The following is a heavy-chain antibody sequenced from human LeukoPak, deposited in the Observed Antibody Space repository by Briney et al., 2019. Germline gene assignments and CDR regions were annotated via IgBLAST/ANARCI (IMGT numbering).Heavy chain of an antibody. CDR2: IRYDGSNK. J-gene: IGHJ4*02. V-gene: IGHV3-30*02. CDR1: GFTFSSYG. Sequence: GGSLRLSCAASGFTFSSYGMHWVRQAPGKGLEWVAFIRYDGSNKYYADSVKGRFTISRDNSKNTLYLQMNSLRAEDTAVYYCAKDRSSLAGYFDYWGQGTLVTVSS. CDR3: AKDRSSLAGYFDY.